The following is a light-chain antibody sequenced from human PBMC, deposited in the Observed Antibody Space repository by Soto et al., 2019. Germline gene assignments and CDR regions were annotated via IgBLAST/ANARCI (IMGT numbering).Light chain of an antibody. Sequence: QSVLTQPASVSGSPGQSITISCTGTSSDVGTYNYVSWYQHHPGKAPKLMIYDVSNRPSGVSNRFSGSKSGNTASLTISGLQAEDEGDYYCSSYTSSSTLLFGGGTQLTVL. V-gene: IGLV2-14*03. CDR1: SSDVGTYNY. J-gene: IGLJ2*01. CDR2: DVS. CDR3: SSYTSSSTLL.